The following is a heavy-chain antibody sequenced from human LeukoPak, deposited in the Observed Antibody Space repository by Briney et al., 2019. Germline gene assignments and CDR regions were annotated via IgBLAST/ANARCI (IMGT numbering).Heavy chain of an antibody. V-gene: IGHV4-59*01. J-gene: IGHJ4*02. CDR2: IYYSGST. CDR1: GGSISSYY. D-gene: IGHD3-10*01. CDR3: ARTAPRRNYGSGISSYYFDY. Sequence: SETLSLTCTVSGGSISSYYWSWIRQPPGEGLEWIGYIYYSGSTNYNPSLKSRVTISVDTSKNQFSLKLSSVTAADTAVYYCARTAPRRNYGSGISSYYFDYWGQGTLVTVSS.